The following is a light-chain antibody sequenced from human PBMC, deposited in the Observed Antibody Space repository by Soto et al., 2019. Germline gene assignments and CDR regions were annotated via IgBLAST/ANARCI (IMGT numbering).Light chain of an antibody. Sequence: ATQLTQSPSSLSASVGDRVTITCRASQGINSALAWYQQKPGKTPKLLIYDASSLESGVPSRFRGSGSGTEFNLTISSLQPGDFATFYCQQFNNYPLTFGGGTKVEIK. CDR1: QGINSA. CDR2: DAS. CDR3: QQFNNYPLT. J-gene: IGKJ4*01. V-gene: IGKV1D-13*01.